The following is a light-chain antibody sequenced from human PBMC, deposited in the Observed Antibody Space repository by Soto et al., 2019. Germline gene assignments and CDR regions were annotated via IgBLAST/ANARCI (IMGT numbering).Light chain of an antibody. CDR3: CSYTRSSTPYV. Sequence: QSALTQPASVCGSPGQLITISCTGTSSDVGSSNLVSWYQQHPDKAPKLMIYEVSKRPSGVSDRFSGSKSVNTASLTISGLQAEDEADYYCCSYTRSSTPYVFGTGTKLTVL. V-gene: IGLV2-23*02. CDR1: SSDVGSSNL. CDR2: EVS. J-gene: IGLJ1*01.